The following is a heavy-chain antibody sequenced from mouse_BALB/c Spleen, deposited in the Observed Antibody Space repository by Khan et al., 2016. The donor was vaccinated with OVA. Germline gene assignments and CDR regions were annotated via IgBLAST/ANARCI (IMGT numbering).Heavy chain of an antibody. J-gene: IGHJ2*01. Sequence: EVQLQQSGAELVKPAASLKLSCTASGYNIKDIYIHWVKQRPEKGLERIRRTDPANGNTKYDQKFQGKATITADTSSNTAYLQLSSLTSEDTAVYYCRISTINAWGQGTTLTVSS. CDR2: TDPANGNT. CDR1: GYNIKDIY. CDR3: RISTINA. V-gene: IGHV14-3*02.